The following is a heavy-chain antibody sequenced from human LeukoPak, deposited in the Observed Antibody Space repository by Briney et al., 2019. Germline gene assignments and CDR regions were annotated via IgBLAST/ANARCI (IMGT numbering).Heavy chain of an antibody. CDR2: INPNSGGT. Sequence: ASVKVSCKASGYTFTGYYMHGVRQAPGQGLEWMGWINPNSGGTNYAQKFQGRVTMTRDTSISTVYMELSRLRSDDTAVYYCTRGSAGIAPATTKNYFDSWGQGTPVIVSS. V-gene: IGHV1-2*02. J-gene: IGHJ4*02. CDR3: TRGSAGIAPATTKNYFDS. CDR1: GYTFTGYY. D-gene: IGHD6-13*01.